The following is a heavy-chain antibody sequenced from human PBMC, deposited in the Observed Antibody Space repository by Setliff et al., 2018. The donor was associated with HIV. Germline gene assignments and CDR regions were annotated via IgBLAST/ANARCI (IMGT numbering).Heavy chain of an antibody. D-gene: IGHD3-22*01. CDR1: GFIFDHYA. V-gene: IGHV3-23*01. CDR3: VGYDSSGYYSTDY. CDR2: ISGSGGST. Sequence: PGGSLRLSCATSGFIFDHYAMYWVRQAPGKGLEWVSAISGSGGSTYYADSVKGRFTISRDNSKNTLYLQMNSLRAEDTAVYYCVGYDSSGYYSTDYWGQGTLVTVS. J-gene: IGHJ4*02.